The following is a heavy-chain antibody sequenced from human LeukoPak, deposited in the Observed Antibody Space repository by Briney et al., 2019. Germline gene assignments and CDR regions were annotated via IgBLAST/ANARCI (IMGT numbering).Heavy chain of an antibody. D-gene: IGHD3-10*01. J-gene: IGHJ1*01. V-gene: IGHV4-59*02. CDR2: THHSGNT. CDR1: GDSVSGYY. CDR3: AKYEELLWFGDPGEYFQH. Sequence: SETLSLTCIVSGDSVSGYYWNWIRQPPGKGLEWIGYTHHSGNTLYNPSLKSRVTTSVDTSKNQFSLSLSSVTAADTAVYYCAKYEELLWFGDPGEYFQHWGQGTLVTVSS.